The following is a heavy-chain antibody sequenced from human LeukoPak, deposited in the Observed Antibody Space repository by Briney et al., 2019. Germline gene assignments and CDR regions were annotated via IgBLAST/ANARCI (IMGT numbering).Heavy chain of an antibody. Sequence: GGSLRLSCAASGFTFSSYAMSWVRQAPGKGLEWVSAISGSGGSIYYADSVKGRFTISRDNAKNSLYLQMNSLRDEDTAVYYCARRFDVAYAFDIWGQGTMVTVSS. CDR2: ISGSGGSI. J-gene: IGHJ3*02. CDR1: GFTFSSYA. CDR3: ARRFDVAYAFDI. D-gene: IGHD3-16*01. V-gene: IGHV3-23*01.